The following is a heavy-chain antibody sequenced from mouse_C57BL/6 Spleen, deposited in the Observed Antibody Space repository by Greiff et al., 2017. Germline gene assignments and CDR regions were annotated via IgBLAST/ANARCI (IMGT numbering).Heavy chain of an antibody. CDR2: ISSGGSYT. CDR3: AGGGYDGYYHYYAMDY. V-gene: IGHV5-6*01. CDR1: GFTFSSYG. Sequence: EVQLVESGGDLVKPGGSLKLSCAASGFTFSSYGMSWVRQTPDKRLEWVATISSGGSYTYYPDSVKGRFTISRDNAKNTLYLQMSSLKSEDTAMYYWAGGGYDGYYHYYAMDYWGQGTSVTVSS. D-gene: IGHD2-3*01. J-gene: IGHJ4*01.